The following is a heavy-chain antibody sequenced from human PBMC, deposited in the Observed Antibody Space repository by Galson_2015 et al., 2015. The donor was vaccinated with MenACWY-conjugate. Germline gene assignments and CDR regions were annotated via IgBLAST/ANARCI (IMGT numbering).Heavy chain of an antibody. CDR2: ISSNGGS. Sequence: SEPLSLTCTVSGGSFNSGLSYWGWLRQPPGKGLEWIGSISSNGGSFYNPSLESRGTISVDTSKNQFSLTLTSVTAADTAVYYCARRRGWPNFFDHWGQG. CDR3: ARRRGWPNFFDH. V-gene: IGHV4-39*01. D-gene: IGHD6-19*01. CDR1: GGSFNSGLSY. J-gene: IGHJ4*02.